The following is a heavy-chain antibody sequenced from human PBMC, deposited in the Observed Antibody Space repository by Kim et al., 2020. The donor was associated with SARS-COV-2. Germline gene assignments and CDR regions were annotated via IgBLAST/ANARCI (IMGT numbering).Heavy chain of an antibody. D-gene: IGHD2-2*01. CDR1: GFAIGGYW. CDR3: ARDDGFWSIYH. J-gene: IGHJ2*01. Sequence: GGSLRLSCAASGFAIGGYWMAWLRQSPGKGLEWVANIKPDGSLKYYVDSVEGRFTVSRDNAKNSVYLQMDGLRPEDTAVYYCARDDGFWSIYHRGRG. CDR2: IKPDGSLK. V-gene: IGHV3-7*01.